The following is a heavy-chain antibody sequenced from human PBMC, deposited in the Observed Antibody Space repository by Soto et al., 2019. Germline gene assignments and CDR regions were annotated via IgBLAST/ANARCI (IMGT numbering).Heavy chain of an antibody. J-gene: IGHJ6*02. CDR2: ISSSSSYI. CDR1: GFTFSSYS. CDR3: AKDWGQKSYYGMDV. Sequence: PGGSLRLSCAASGFTFSSYSMNWVRQAPGKGLEWVSSISSSSSYIYYADSVKGRFTISRDNSKNTLYLQMNSLRAEDTAVYYCAKDWGQKSYYGMDVWGQGTTVTVSS. D-gene: IGHD3-16*01. V-gene: IGHV3-21*04.